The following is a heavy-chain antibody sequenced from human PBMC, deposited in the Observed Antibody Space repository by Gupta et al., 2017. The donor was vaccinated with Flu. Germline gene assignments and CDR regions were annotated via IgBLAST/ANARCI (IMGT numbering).Heavy chain of an antibody. Sequence: GGLVQPGGSLRLSCAASGVDFSDYEFSWVRLAPGKGLEWIAFINQNGVTYYTEFMKGRVSISRDNARKLVYLQVSSLRVDDTALYYCARGHWDAGGQGTLVTVSS. CDR2: INQNGVT. J-gene: IGHJ5*02. CDR3: ARGHWDA. V-gene: IGHV3-48*03. CDR1: GVDFSDYE.